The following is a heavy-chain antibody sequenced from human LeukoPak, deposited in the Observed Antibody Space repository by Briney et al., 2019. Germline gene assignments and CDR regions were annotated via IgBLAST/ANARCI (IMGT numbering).Heavy chain of an antibody. CDR1: GFTFNNNA. Sequence: AGGSLRLSCATSGFTFNNNAMSWVRQAPGKGLEWVSAINGGGDATEYADSVKGRFTISRDNSKNTLYLQMNSLRSDDTAVYYCARCTASCYANAFDVWGQGTLLTVSS. V-gene: IGHV3-23*01. D-gene: IGHD2-2*01. CDR3: ARCTASCYANAFDV. CDR2: INGGGDAT. J-gene: IGHJ3*01.